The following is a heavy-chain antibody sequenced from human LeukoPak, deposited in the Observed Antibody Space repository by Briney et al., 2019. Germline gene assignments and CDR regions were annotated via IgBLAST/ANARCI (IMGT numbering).Heavy chain of an antibody. CDR1: GYTFTSYD. CDR2: MNPNSGNA. D-gene: IGHD3-3*01. J-gene: IGHJ4*02. V-gene: IGHV1-8*03. CDR3: ATYDFWGGYYMV. Sequence: ASVKVSCKASGYTFTSYDINWVRQATGQGLEWMGWMNPNSGNAGYAQKFQGRVTITRNTSISTAYMELSSLRSEDTAVYYCATYDFWGGYYMVWGQGTLVTVSS.